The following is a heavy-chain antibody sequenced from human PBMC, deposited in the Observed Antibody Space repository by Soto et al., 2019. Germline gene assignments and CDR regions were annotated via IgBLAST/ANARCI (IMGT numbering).Heavy chain of an antibody. V-gene: IGHV3-30-3*01. CDR1: GFTFSSYA. D-gene: IGHD3-22*01. CDR2: ISYDGSNK. Sequence: SLRLSCAASGFTFSSYAMHWVRQAPGKGLEWVAVISYDGSNKYYADSVKGRFTISRDNSKNTLYLQMNSLRAEDTAVYYCARDGGEYYYDSSGYYGYWGQGTLVTVSS. J-gene: IGHJ4*02. CDR3: ARDGGEYYYDSSGYYGY.